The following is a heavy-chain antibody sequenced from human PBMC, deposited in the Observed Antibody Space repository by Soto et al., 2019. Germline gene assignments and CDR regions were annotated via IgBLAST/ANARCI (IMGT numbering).Heavy chain of an antibody. CDR3: ARRSMIDYCYFDL. J-gene: IGHJ2*01. CDR1: GGSISSYY. V-gene: IGHV4-59*08. CDR2: IYYSGST. D-gene: IGHD3-22*01. Sequence: SETLSLTCTVSGGSISSYYWSWIRQPPGKGLEWIGYIYYSGSTNYNPSLKSRVTISVDTSKNQFSRKLSSVTPAATAVFYGARRSMIDYCYFDLWARGTLVTVSS.